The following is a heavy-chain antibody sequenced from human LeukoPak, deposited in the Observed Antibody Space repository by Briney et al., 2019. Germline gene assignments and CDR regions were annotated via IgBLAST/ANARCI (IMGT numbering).Heavy chain of an antibody. J-gene: IGHJ6*02. CDR1: GFTFSSYW. CDR3: ARDLGIAAADYYYYYGMDV. CDR2: INIDGSTT. Sequence: GGSLRLSCAASGFTFSSYWMHWVRQAPGKGLVWVSRINIDGSTTSYADSVKGRFTISRDNAKNTLYLQMNSLRAEDTAVYYCARDLGIAAADYYYYYGMDVWGQGTTVTVSS. D-gene: IGHD6-13*01. V-gene: IGHV3-74*01.